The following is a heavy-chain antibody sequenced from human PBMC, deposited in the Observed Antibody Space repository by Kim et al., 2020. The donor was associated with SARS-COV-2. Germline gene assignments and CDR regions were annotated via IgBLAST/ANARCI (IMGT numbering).Heavy chain of an antibody. V-gene: IGHV5-51*01. CDR3: ARRRYFGAAADF. D-gene: IGHD6-13*01. CDR1: GYSFMSYW. CDR2: IYGGDSKT. Sequence: GESLKISCQGSGYSFMSYWIGWVRQKPGKGLEWMGIIYGGDSKTVYGPAFQGQVTISIDKSTSTSYMQWSSLQASDSAIYFCARRRYFGAAADFWGQGTPATVSS. J-gene: IGHJ4*02.